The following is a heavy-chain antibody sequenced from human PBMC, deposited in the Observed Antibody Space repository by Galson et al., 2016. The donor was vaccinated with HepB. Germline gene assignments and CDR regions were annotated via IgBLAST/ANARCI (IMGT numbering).Heavy chain of an antibody. CDR3: ARGPWGLYGMDV. CDR1: GGSFSGYF. CDR2: IDHSGST. D-gene: IGHD1-26*01. V-gene: IGHV4-34*01. J-gene: IGHJ6*02. Sequence: SETLSLTCAVYGGSFSGYFWSWIRQPPRKGLEWIGEIDHSGSTTYNPSLKSRISISLDTSKNQFSLKLNSVTAADTAVYYCARGPWGLYGMDVWGQGTTVTVSS.